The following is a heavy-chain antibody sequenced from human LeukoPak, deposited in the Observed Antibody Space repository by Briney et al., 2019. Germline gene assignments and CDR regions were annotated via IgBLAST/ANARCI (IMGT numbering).Heavy chain of an antibody. J-gene: IGHJ6*02. V-gene: IGHV1-2*02. CDR3: TRDHCTSINCYEYNYYGMDV. D-gene: IGHD2-2*01. CDR2: ITPNSGGT. Sequence: ASVKVSSKASVYTFTAYSIHSVPRAPGQGLEWMGWITPNSGGTESAQKFQGRVTMTRDTSISTAYMELSRLRSDDTAVYYCTRDHCTSINCYEYNYYGMDVWGQGTTVTVSS. CDR1: VYTFTAYS.